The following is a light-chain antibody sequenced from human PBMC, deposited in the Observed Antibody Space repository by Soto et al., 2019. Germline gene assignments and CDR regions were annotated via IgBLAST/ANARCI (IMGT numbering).Light chain of an antibody. J-gene: IGLJ2*01. CDR1: SSDIGGYNY. CDR2: DVT. CDR3: SSYTSSSTLVV. V-gene: IGLV2-14*01. Sequence: QSALTQPASVSESPGQSITIPCTGTSSDIGGYNYVSWYQQSPGKAPKLLIFDVTKRPSGVSNRFSGSKSGNTASLTISGLQAEDEAIYYCSSYTSSSTLVVFGGGTKLTVL.